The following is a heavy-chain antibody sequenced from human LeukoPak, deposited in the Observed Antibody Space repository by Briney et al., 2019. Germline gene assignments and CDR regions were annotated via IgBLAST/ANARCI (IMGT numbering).Heavy chain of an antibody. CDR2: IYYSGST. V-gene: IGHV4-31*03. CDR1: GGSISSGGYY. CDR3: ARASIQRWPRKNNWFDP. D-gene: IGHD5-24*01. J-gene: IGHJ5*02. Sequence: SQTLSFTCTVSGGSISSGGYYWSWIRQHPGKGLEWIGYIYYSGSTYYNPSLKSRVTISVDTSKNQFSLKLSSVTAADTAVYYCARASIQRWPRKNNWFDPWGQGTLVTVSS.